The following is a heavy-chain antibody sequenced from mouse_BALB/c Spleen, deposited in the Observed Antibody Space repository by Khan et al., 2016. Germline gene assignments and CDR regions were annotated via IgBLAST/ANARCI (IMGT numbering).Heavy chain of an antibody. J-gene: IGHJ2*01. CDR3: ARRGPIYYYGSSYGY. CDR1: GFNIKDTY. V-gene: IGHV14-3*02. D-gene: IGHD1-1*01. Sequence: VQLQQSGAELVKPGASVKLSCTASGFNIKDTYMHWVKQRPEQGLEWIGRNDPANGNSKYDPKFQGKATIIVDKSSNTAYLQLSSLTSGDTAVYYCARRGPIYYYGSSYGYWGQGTTLTGSS. CDR2: NDPANGNS.